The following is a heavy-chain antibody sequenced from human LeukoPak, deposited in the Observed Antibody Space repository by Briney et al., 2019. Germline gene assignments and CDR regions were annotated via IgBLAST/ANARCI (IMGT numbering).Heavy chain of an antibody. CDR3: AKDMAAWLQNAPGYFDY. CDR2: ISGSGGST. Sequence: GGSLRLSCAASGFTFSSYAMSWVRQAPGKGLEWVSAISGSGGSTYYADSVKGRFTISRDNSKNSLYLQMNSLRAEDMALYYCAKDMAAWLQNAPGYFDYWGQGTLVTVSS. V-gene: IGHV3-23*01. CDR1: GFTFSSYA. D-gene: IGHD5-24*01. J-gene: IGHJ4*02.